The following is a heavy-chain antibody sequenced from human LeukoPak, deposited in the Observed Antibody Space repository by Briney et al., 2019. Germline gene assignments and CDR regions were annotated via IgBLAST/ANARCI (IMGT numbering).Heavy chain of an antibody. J-gene: IGHJ4*02. Sequence: SETLSLTCAVSGYSISSGYYWGWIRQPPGKGLEWIGGIYHSGSTYYNPSLKSRVTISVDTSKNQFSLKLSSVTAADTAVYYCASAYGSGSYGIDYWGQGTLVTVSS. CDR1: GYSISSGYY. CDR2: IYHSGST. CDR3: ASAYGSGSYGIDY. V-gene: IGHV4-38-2*01. D-gene: IGHD3-10*01.